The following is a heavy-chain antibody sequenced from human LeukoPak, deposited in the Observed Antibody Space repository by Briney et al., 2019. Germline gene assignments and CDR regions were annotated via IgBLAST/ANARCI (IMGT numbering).Heavy chain of an antibody. Sequence: GRSLRLSCAASGFTFDDYAMHWVRQAPGKGLEWVSGISWNSGSIGYADSVKGRFTISRDNAQNSLYLQMNSLRAEDTALYYCAKAGIAVAGTDVYFDYWGQGTLVTVSS. CDR2: ISWNSGSI. J-gene: IGHJ4*02. D-gene: IGHD6-19*01. CDR3: AKAGIAVAGTDVYFDY. CDR1: GFTFDDYA. V-gene: IGHV3-9*01.